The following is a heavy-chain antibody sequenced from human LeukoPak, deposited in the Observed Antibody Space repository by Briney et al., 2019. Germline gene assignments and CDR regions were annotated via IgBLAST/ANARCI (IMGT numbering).Heavy chain of an antibody. CDR3: AKSSYYDSSGFYREYYFDY. V-gene: IGHV3-30*04. CDR2: ISYDGSNK. Sequence: GGSLRLSCAASGFTFSSYAMHWVRQAPGKGLEWVAVISYDGSNKYYADSVKGRFTISRDNSKNTLYLQMNSLRAGDTAVYYCAKSSYYDSSGFYREYYFDYWGQGTLVPVSS. D-gene: IGHD3-22*01. CDR1: GFTFSSYA. J-gene: IGHJ4*02.